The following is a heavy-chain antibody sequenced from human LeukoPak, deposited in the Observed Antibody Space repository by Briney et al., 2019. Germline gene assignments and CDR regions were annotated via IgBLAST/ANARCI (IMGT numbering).Heavy chain of an antibody. CDR2: INHGGSS. CDR1: GGSLSGYY. D-gene: IGHD3-9*01. Sequence: PSETLSLTCAVYGGSLSGYYWSWIRQPPGKGLEWIGEINHGGSSNYNPSLKSRVSISVDTAKNQFSLKRSSVTAADTAVYYCARGGKLYDILTGYYRVWGQGTLVTVSS. V-gene: IGHV4-34*01. J-gene: IGHJ4*02. CDR3: ARGGKLYDILTGYYRV.